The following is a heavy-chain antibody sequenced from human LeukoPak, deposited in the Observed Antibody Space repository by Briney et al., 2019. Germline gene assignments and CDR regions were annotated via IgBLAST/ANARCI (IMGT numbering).Heavy chain of an antibody. CDR1: GYTFTSYG. CDR3: ARDSIVGASPFDY. Sequence: ASVKVSCKASGYTFTSYGISWVRQAPGQGLEWMGWISAYNGNTNYAQKLQGRVTMTTDTSTSTVYMELSSLRSEDTAVYYCARDSIVGASPFDYWGQGTLVTVSS. J-gene: IGHJ4*02. V-gene: IGHV1-18*01. CDR2: ISAYNGNT. D-gene: IGHD1-26*01.